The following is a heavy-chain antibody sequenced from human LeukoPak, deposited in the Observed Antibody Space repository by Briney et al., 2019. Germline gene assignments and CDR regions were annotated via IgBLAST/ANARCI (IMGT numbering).Heavy chain of an antibody. CDR1: GDSVSSAGYH. V-gene: IGHV4-61*08. CDR2: SGSP. J-gene: IGHJ4*02. D-gene: IGHD2-21*01. Sequence: QSSETLSLTCSVSGDSVSSAGYHWSWIRQAPGKGLEWIGHSGSPSYNPSLKSRVMISIDTSKNQFSLKVSTVTAADTAVYYCTTYYVGEGGRGHWGPGTLVTVSS. CDR3: TTYYVGEGGRGH.